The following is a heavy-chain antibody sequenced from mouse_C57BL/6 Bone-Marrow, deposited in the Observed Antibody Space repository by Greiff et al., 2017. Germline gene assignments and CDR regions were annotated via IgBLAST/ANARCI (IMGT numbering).Heavy chain of an antibody. J-gene: IGHJ2*01. CDR3: ARYRLWLRPYYLDY. D-gene: IGHD2-2*01. CDR2: ILPGSGST. V-gene: IGHV1-9*01. Sequence: QVQLQQSGAELMKPGASVKFSCKATGYTFTGYWIEWVKQRPGHGLEWIGEILPGSGSTNYNEKFKGKATFTADTASNTTSMQLSSLTPEDSAIYYCARYRLWLRPYYLDYWGQGTTLTVSS. CDR1: GYTFTGYW.